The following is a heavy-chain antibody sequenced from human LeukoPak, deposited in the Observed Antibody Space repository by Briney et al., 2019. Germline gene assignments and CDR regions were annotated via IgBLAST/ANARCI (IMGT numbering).Heavy chain of an antibody. CDR3: ATLGNDSEYYFDY. CDR2: IYPGDSDT. Sequence: GESLKISCKGSGYSFTSYWIGWVRQMPGKGLEWMGIIYPGDSDTRYSPSFQGQVTISADKSISTAYLQWSGLKASDTAMYYCATLGNDSEYYFDYWGQGTLVTVSS. J-gene: IGHJ4*02. V-gene: IGHV5-51*01. D-gene: IGHD7-27*01. CDR1: GYSFTSYW.